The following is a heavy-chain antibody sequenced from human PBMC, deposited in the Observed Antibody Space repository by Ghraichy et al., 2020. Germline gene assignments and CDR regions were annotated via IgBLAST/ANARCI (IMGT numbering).Heavy chain of an antibody. Sequence: GGSLRLSCAASGFTFSSYAMHWDRQAPGKGLEWVAVISYDGSTRYYADSVNGRFTISRDNSKNTLSLQMNSLRPEDTAVYYCARDSSVTPIHLLDSWGQGTLVTVSS. V-gene: IGHV3-30-3*01. CDR1: GFTFSSYA. CDR3: ARDSSVTPIHLLDS. D-gene: IGHD4-11*01. J-gene: IGHJ4*02. CDR2: ISYDGSTR.